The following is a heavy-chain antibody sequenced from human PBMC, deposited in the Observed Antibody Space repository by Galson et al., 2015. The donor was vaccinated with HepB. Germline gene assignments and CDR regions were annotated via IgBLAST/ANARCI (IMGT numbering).Heavy chain of an antibody. V-gene: IGHV3-21*01. J-gene: IGHJ4*02. CDR2: ISSSSYI. CDR1: GFTFSSYS. D-gene: IGHD5-18*01. Sequence: SLRLSCAASGFTFSSYSMNWVRQAPGKGLEWVSSISSSSYIYYADSVKGRFTISRDNAKNSLYLQMNSLRAEDTAVYYCAVSKRGYSSNFDYWGQGTLVTVSS. CDR3: AVSKRGYSSNFDY.